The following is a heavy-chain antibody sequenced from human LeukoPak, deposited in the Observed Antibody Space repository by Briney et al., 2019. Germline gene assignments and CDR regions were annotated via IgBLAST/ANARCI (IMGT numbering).Heavy chain of an antibody. CDR3: ARDLSATARAYDY. Sequence: PGGSLRLSCAASGFILSHYNMNWVRQAPGKGLEWVSFIAISGTYITYADSVKGRFTISRDNAKNSLYLQMNSLRAEDTAVYYCARDLSATARAYDYWGQGTLVTVSS. V-gene: IGHV3-21*01. CDR2: IAISGTYI. D-gene: IGHD1-26*01. J-gene: IGHJ4*02. CDR1: GFILSHYN.